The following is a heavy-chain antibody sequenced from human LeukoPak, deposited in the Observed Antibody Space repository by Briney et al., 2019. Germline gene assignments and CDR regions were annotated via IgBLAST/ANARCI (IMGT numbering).Heavy chain of an antibody. Sequence: GSVKVSCKASGYTFSRYTIHWVRQARGRSLEGMGWLYPGSGDTEYSQNFQGRVTITRDTSASIVYMELSSLTSEDTAVYYCVRDDGSSWVFDSWGQGTLVTVSS. V-gene: IGHV1-3*01. CDR2: LYPGSGDT. J-gene: IGHJ4*02. D-gene: IGHD6-6*01. CDR3: VRDDGSSWVFDS. CDR1: GYTFSRYT.